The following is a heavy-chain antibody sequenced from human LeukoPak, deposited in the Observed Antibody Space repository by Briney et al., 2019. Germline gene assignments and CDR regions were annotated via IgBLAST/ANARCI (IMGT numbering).Heavy chain of an antibody. CDR3: AGDPSGYSYGFSYMDV. Sequence: GASVKVSCKASGYTFTGYCIRWVRQAPGQGLEWMGWTNPNSGGTNYAQKFQGRVTMTRDTSISTAYMELSRLRSDDTGVYYCAGDPSGYSYGFSYMDVWGKGTT. D-gene: IGHD5-18*01. V-gene: IGHV1-2*02. CDR1: GYTFTGYC. J-gene: IGHJ6*03. CDR2: TNPNSGGT.